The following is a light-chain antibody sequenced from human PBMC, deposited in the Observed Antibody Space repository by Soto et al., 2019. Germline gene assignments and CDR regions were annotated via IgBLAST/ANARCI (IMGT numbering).Light chain of an antibody. V-gene: IGKV1-39*01. J-gene: IGKJ2*01. CDR3: QQGYTTPYT. Sequence: DFQMTQSPSSLSASVGDRVTITCRASQSISSYLNWYQQKPGKAPKLLIYSASSLQSGVPSRFSGSGSGTDFILTISGLQHEDFATYYCQQGYTTPYTFGQGTQLEI. CDR2: SAS. CDR1: QSISSY.